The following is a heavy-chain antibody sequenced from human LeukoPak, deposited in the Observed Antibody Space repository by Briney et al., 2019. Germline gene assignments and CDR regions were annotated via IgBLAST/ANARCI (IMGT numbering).Heavy chain of an antibody. CDR3: ASITYCGGDCYNNRDAFDI. D-gene: IGHD2-21*02. CDR1: GFTFSSYS. Sequence: PGGSLRLSCAASGFTFSSYSMNWVRQAPGKGLEWVSSISSSSSYIYYADSVKGRFTISRDNAKNSLYLQMNSLRAEDTAVYYCASITYCGGDCYNNRDAFDIWGQGTMVTVSS. V-gene: IGHV3-21*01. CDR2: ISSSSSYI. J-gene: IGHJ3*02.